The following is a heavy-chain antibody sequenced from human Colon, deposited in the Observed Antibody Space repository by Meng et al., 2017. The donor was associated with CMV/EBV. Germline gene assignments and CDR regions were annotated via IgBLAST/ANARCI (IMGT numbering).Heavy chain of an antibody. CDR1: GYTFTGYH. CDR2: INPNSGDT. Sequence: ASVKVSCKASGYTFTGYHIHWVRQAPGQRLEWMGWINPNSGDTSYAQNFQGRVTITRDTSITTTYMDLSSLTSDDTAVYYCARDSALTSRWSLGHFDNWGQGTPVTVSS. J-gene: IGHJ4*02. V-gene: IGHV1-2*02. CDR3: ARDSALTSRWSLGHFDN. D-gene: IGHD2-2*01.